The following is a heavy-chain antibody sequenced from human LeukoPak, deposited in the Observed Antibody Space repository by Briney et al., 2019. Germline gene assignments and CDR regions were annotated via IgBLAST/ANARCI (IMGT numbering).Heavy chain of an antibody. CDR3: ARGVRYCSSTSCSNWFDP. V-gene: IGHV3-66*01. CDR1: GFTVSSNY. Sequence: PGGSLRLSCAASGFTVSSNYMSWVRQAPGKGLEWVSVIYSGGSTYYADSVKGRFTISRDNSKNTLYLQMNSLRAEDTAVYYCARGVRYCSSTSCSNWFDPWGQGTLVTVSS. J-gene: IGHJ5*02. D-gene: IGHD2-2*01. CDR2: IYSGGST.